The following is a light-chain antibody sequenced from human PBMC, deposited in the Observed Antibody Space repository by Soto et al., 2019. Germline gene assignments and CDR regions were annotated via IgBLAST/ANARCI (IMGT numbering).Light chain of an antibody. CDR2: EAS. Sequence: QSVLTQPPSVSGSPGQSVTISCTGTSTDFVSYNRVSWYQQPPGTAPKLIIYEASNRPSGVPDRFSGSKSGNTASLTISGLQAADEADYYCSLYTSENTYAFGTGTKVT. CDR3: SLYTSENTYA. V-gene: IGLV2-18*01. J-gene: IGLJ1*01. CDR1: STDFVSYNR.